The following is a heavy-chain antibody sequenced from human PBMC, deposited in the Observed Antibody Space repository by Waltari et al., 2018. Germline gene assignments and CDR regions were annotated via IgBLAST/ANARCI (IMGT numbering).Heavy chain of an antibody. D-gene: IGHD2-8*02. CDR2: INAGNGNT. CDR3: AVYCTGGVCYEDIDY. J-gene: IGHJ4*02. CDR1: GYTFTSYA. Sequence: QVQLVQSGAEVKKPGASVKVACKASGYTFTSYAMHWVRQAPGQRLEWMGWINAGNGNTKYSQKFQGKVTITRDTSASTAYMELSSLRSEDTAVYYCAVYCTGGVCYEDIDYWGQGTLVTVSS. V-gene: IGHV1-3*01.